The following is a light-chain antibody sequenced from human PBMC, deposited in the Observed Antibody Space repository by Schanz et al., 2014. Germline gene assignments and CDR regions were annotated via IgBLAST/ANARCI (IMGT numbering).Light chain of an antibody. CDR3: QSYDSSLRSV. CDR1: SSDVGGYNY. Sequence: QSALTQPASVSGSPGQSITISCTGTSSDVGGYNYVSWYQQHPGKAPKLMIYDVSNRPSGVSNRFSGSKSGNTASLTISGLQAEDEADYYCQSYDSSLRSVFGTGTKLTVL. CDR2: DVS. V-gene: IGLV2-14*01. J-gene: IGLJ1*01.